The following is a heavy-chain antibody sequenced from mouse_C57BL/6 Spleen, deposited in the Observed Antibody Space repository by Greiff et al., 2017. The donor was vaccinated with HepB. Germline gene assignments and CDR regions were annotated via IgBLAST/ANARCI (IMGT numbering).Heavy chain of an antibody. CDR1: GFSLTSYG. CDR2: IWGVGST. J-gene: IGHJ3*01. CDR3: ASRNYDYVFAY. V-gene: IGHV2-6*01. Sequence: VKLVESGPGLVAPSQSLSITCTVSGFSLTSYGVDWVRQSPGKGLEWLGVIWGVGSTNYNSALTSRLSISKDNSKSQVFLKMNSLQTDDTAMYYCASRNYDYVFAYWGQGTLVTVSA. D-gene: IGHD2-4*01.